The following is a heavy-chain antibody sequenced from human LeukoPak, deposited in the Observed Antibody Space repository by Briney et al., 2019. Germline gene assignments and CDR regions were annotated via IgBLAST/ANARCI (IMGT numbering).Heavy chain of an antibody. Sequence: GESLKISCKGSGYSFTSYWIGWVRQMPGKGLEWMGIIYPGGSDTRYSPSFQGQVTISADRSISTAYLQWTSLKASDTAMYYCASGYSSSWLAFDYWGQGTLVTVSS. CDR1: GYSFTSYW. V-gene: IGHV5-51*01. CDR3: ASGYSSSWLAFDY. CDR2: IYPGGSDT. D-gene: IGHD6-13*01. J-gene: IGHJ4*02.